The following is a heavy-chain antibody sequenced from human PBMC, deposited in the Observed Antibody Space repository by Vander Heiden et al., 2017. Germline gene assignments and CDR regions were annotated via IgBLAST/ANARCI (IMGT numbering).Heavy chain of an antibody. CDR1: GGSISSYY. CDR2: IDTSGST. V-gene: IGHV4-4*07. J-gene: IGHJ6*02. Sequence: QVQLQESGPGLVKPSETLSLTCPVSGGSISSYYWSWIRQPAGKGLGWIGRIDTSGSTNYNPSLKSRVTMSVDTSKNQFSLKLSSVTAADTAVYYCARQSLRYYYGMDVWGQGTTVTVSS. CDR3: ARQSLRYYYGMDV. D-gene: IGHD6-19*01.